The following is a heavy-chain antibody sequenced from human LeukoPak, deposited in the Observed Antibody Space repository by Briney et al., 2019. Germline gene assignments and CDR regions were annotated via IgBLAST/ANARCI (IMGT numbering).Heavy chain of an antibody. J-gene: IGHJ4*02. CDR3: AKVGFPEMEWLLYSDH. D-gene: IGHD3-3*01. V-gene: IGHV3-11*05. Sequence: GWSLRLPCAASGFSFSDYYMSWVRQAPGRGLEWISSISSSSSYTKYGDSVKGRFTISRDNSKNTLYLQMTSLRAEDTAVYYCAKVGFPEMEWLLYSDHWGQGTLVTVSS. CDR2: ISSSSSYT. CDR1: GFSFSDYY.